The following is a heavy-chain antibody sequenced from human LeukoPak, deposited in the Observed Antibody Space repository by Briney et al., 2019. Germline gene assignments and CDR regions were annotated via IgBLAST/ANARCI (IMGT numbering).Heavy chain of an antibody. Sequence: SETLSLTCTVSGGSISSSSYYWGWIRQPPGKGLEWIGSIYYSGSTYYNPSLKSRATISVDTSKNQFSLKLSSVTAADTAVYYCARVTIFGVVIIPKFDAFDIWGQGTMVTVSS. V-gene: IGHV4-39*01. CDR3: ARVTIFGVVIIPKFDAFDI. D-gene: IGHD3-3*01. J-gene: IGHJ3*02. CDR1: GGSISSSSYY. CDR2: IYYSGST.